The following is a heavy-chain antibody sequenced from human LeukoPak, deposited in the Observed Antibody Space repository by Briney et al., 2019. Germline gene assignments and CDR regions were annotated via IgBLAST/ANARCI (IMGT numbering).Heavy chain of an antibody. J-gene: IGHJ3*02. V-gene: IGHV3-23*01. D-gene: IGHD1-26*01. Sequence: GGSLRLSYAASGFTFSSYAMNWVRQAPGKGLEWVSIVSGSGDITFYADSVKGRFTISRDNSKNTLYLQMSSLRAEDTAVYYCAKKVGGIYAFDMWGQGTMVTVSS. CDR2: VSGSGDIT. CDR3: AKKVGGIYAFDM. CDR1: GFTFSSYA.